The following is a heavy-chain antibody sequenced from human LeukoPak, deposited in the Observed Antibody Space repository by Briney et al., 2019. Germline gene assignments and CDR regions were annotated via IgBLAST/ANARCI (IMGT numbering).Heavy chain of an antibody. Sequence: PGGSLRLSCAASGFTFSSYSMNWVRQAPGKGLEWVSSISSSSSYIYYADSVKGRFTISRDNAKNSLYLQMNSLRAEDTAVYYCVRDHCSGGSCYPEGWLVWGQGTLVTVSS. CDR2: ISSSSSYI. CDR1: GFTFSSYS. CDR3: VRDHCSGGSCYPEGWLV. V-gene: IGHV3-21*01. J-gene: IGHJ4*02. D-gene: IGHD2-15*01.